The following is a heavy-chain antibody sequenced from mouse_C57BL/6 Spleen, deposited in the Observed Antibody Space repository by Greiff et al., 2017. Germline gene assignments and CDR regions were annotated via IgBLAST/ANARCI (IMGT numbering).Heavy chain of an antibody. V-gene: IGHV5-16*01. CDR2: INYDGSST. J-gene: IGHJ1*03. Sequence: EVQRVASEGGLVQPGSSMKLSCTASGFTFSDYYMAWVRQVPEKGLEWVANINYDGSSTYYLDSLKSRFIISRDNAKNILYLQMSSLKSEDTATYYCAREGDYYGSHWYFDVWGTGTTVTVSS. D-gene: IGHD1-1*01. CDR3: AREGDYYGSHWYFDV. CDR1: GFTFSDYY.